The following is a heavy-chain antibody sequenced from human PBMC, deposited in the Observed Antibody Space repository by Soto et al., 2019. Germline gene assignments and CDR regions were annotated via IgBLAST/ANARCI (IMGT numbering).Heavy chain of an antibody. CDR2: IYHSGST. CDR1: GGSISSGGYS. CDR3: ARALRYRYEFDY. Sequence: SETLSLTCAVSGGSISSGGYSWSWIRQPPGKGLEWIGYIYHSGSTYYNPSLKSRATISVDRSKNQFSLKLSSVTAADTAVYYGARALRYRYEFDYWGQGTLVTVDS. V-gene: IGHV4-30-2*01. D-gene: IGHD5-18*01. J-gene: IGHJ4*02.